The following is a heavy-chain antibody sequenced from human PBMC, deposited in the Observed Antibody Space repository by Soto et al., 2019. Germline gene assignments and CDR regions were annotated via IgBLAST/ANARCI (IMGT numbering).Heavy chain of an antibody. CDR3: ARSHMDV. V-gene: IGHV1-2*04. CDR2: TNPNSGCT. J-gene: IGHJ6*02. Sequence: QVQLVQSGAEVKNPGASVKVSCKASGYTFTGYYMHWVRQAPGQRLEWLGWTNPNSGCTNYAQKVQGWVIMTRDTSISTAYMELSRLRSDDTAVYYCARSHMDVWGQGTTVTVSS. CDR1: GYTFTGYY.